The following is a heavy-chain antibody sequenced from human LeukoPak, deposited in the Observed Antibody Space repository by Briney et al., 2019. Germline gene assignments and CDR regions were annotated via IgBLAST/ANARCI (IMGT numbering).Heavy chain of an antibody. D-gene: IGHD1-26*01. J-gene: IGHJ6*03. Sequence: SETLSLTCTVSGGSISSGSYYWSWIRQPAGKGLEWIGRIYTSGSTNYNPSLKSRVTISVDTSKNQFSLKLSSVTAADTAVYYCAMRGAGYYYYYMDVWGKGTTVTISS. CDR3: AMRGAGYYYYYMDV. CDR2: IYTSGST. V-gene: IGHV4-61*02. CDR1: GGSISSGSYY.